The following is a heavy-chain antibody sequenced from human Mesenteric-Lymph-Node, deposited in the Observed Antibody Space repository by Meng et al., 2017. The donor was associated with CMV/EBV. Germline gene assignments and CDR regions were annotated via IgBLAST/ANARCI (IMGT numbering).Heavy chain of an antibody. J-gene: IGHJ4*02. CDR3: ARGVRGVIGY. Sequence: VSCKASGYPFTSYAMKWVRQAPGQGLEWMGWIKTNTGNPTYAQGFTGRFVFSLDTSVSTAYLQISSLKAEDTAVYYCARGVRGVIGYWGQGTLVTVSS. V-gene: IGHV7-4-1*02. CDR2: IKTNTGNP. D-gene: IGHD3-10*01. CDR1: GYPFTSYA.